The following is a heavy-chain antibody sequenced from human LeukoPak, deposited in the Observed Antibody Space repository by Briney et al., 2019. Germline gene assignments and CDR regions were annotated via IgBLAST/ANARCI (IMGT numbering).Heavy chain of an antibody. CDR1: GYTFTSHG. CDR3: ARDHASPYSSGWYIGYNWFDP. Sequence: PRASVKVSCKASGYTFTSHGISWVRQAPGQGLEWMGWISAYNGNTNYAQKLQGRVTMTTDTPTSTAYMELRSLRSDDTAVYYCARDHASPYSSGWYIGYNWFDPWGQGTQVTVSS. V-gene: IGHV1-18*01. J-gene: IGHJ5*02. CDR2: ISAYNGNT. D-gene: IGHD6-19*01.